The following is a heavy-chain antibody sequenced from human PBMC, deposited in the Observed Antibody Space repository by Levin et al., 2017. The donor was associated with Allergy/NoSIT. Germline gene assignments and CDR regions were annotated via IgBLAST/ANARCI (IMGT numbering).Heavy chain of an antibody. V-gene: IGHV3-9*01. CDR3: AKDMPGSYSNYVVGVGMDV. Sequence: GGSLRLSCAASGFTFDDYAMHWVRQAPGKGLEWVSGISWNSGSIGYADSVKGRFTISRDNAKNSLYLQMNSLRAEDTALYYCAKDMPGSYSNYVVGVGMDVWGQGTTVTVSS. CDR1: GFTFDDYA. J-gene: IGHJ6*02. CDR2: ISWNSGSI. D-gene: IGHD4-11*01.